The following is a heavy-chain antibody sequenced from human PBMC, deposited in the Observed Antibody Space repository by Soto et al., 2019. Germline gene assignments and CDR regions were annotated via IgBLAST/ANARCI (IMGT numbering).Heavy chain of an antibody. D-gene: IGHD2-21*02. CDR1: GFTFSSYA. Sequence: PGGSLRLSCAASGFTFSSYAMSWVRQAPGKGLEWVSDISSSSGTIYYADSVKGRFTISRDNAKNSLYLQMNSLRAEDTAVYYCARWWRLERAFDIWGQGTMVTVSS. CDR3: ARWWRLERAFDI. J-gene: IGHJ3*02. V-gene: IGHV3-48*01. CDR2: ISSSSGTI.